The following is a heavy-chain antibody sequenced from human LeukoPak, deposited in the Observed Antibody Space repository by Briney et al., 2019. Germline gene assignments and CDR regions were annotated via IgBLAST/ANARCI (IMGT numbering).Heavy chain of an antibody. CDR2: SNPNSGGT. V-gene: IGHV1-2*02. Sequence: ASVTVSFTCSVYTFTVYCMHWVRQAPGQGLEWMVWSNPNSGGTNYAQKFQGRVTITRDTSISTAYMELSRLRSDDTAVYYCARDSDIVATIGPLRYYMDVWGKGTTVTVSS. CDR3: ARDSDIVATIGPLRYYMDV. CDR1: VYTFTVYC. J-gene: IGHJ6*03. D-gene: IGHD5-12*01.